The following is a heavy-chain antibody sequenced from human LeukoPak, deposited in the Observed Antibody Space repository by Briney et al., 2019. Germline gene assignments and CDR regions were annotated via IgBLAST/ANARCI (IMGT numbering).Heavy chain of an antibody. CDR2: INPSGGST. V-gene: IGHV1-46*01. CDR1: GSTFISYY. D-gene: IGHD3-22*01. Sequence: ASVKVSCKASGSTFISYYMHWVRQAPGQGLEWMGIINPSGGSTSYTQRFQGRVTLTRDTSPSTVYMELSRLTSEDTAVYYCARDLGDSSGYSVFDFWGQGTLVTVSS. J-gene: IGHJ4*02. CDR3: ARDLGDSSGYSVFDF.